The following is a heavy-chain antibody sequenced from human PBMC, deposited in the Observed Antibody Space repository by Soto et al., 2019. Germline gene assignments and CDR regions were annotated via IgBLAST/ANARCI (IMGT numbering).Heavy chain of an antibody. CDR3: ASGHCVRSSCSYLDI. CDR1: GGSISSGGSY. CDR2: IYYSGTT. V-gene: IGHV4-31*03. D-gene: IGHD2-2*01. J-gene: IGHJ2*01. Sequence: QVQLQESGPGLVKPSQTLSLTCTVSGGSISSGGSYWSWIRQSPGKGLEWIGYIYYSGTTYYNPSLKSRVSISLDTSKNQCSLKLSSVTAADTAIYYCASGHCVRSSCSYLDIWGRGTLVTVSS.